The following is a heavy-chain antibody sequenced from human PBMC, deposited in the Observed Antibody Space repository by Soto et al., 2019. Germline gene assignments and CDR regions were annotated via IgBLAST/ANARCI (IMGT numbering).Heavy chain of an antibody. D-gene: IGHD6-13*01. J-gene: IGHJ5*02. CDR3: ARDVVAGYSSSFDP. Sequence: ASVKVSCKASGYTFTGYYMHWVRQAPGQGLEWMGWINPNSGGTNYAQKFQGWVTMTRDTSISTAYMELSRLRSDDTAVYYCARDVVAGYSSSFDPWGRGTLVTVSS. V-gene: IGHV1-2*04. CDR1: GYTFTGYY. CDR2: INPNSGGT.